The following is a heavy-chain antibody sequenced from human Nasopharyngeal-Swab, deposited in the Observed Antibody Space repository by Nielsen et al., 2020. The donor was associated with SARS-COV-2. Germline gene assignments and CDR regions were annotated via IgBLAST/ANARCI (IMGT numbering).Heavy chain of an antibody. CDR3: ARRAARDGYNYEVDP. V-gene: IGHV5-51*01. D-gene: IGHD5-24*01. CDR2: VYPGNSEI. CDR1: GYSFANYW. Sequence: GESLKISCIGFGYSFANYWIGWVRQKPGKGLEWMGMVYPGNSEIAYSPSFQGQITISVDKSIKTAYLQWNSLRASDTAMYFCARRAARDGYNYEVDPWGQGTLVTVSS. J-gene: IGHJ5*02.